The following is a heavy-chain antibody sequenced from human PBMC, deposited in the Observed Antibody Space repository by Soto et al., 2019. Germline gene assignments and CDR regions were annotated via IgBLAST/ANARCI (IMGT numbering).Heavy chain of an antibody. CDR3: AKDPVWIVVAGSTFDN. D-gene: IGHD6-19*01. V-gene: IGHV3-23*01. Sequence: EVQLLESGGGLVQPGGSLRLSCAASGFTFRTSAMSWVRQAPGKGLEWVSAINFSGTSTYYADSVKGRFTISRDNSKNTLYLQMSSLRAEDTAVYYCAKDPVWIVVAGSTFDNWGQGTLVTVSS. CDR1: GFTFRTSA. CDR2: INFSGTST. J-gene: IGHJ4*02.